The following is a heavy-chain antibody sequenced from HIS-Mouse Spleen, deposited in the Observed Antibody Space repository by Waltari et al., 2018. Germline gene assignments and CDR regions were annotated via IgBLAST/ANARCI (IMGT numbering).Heavy chain of an antibody. CDR3: AREIPYSSSWYDWYFDL. Sequence: QLQLQESGPGLVKPSETLSLTCTVSGGSISSSSYYWGWIRQPPGKGLEWIGSIYYSGNTSYNPSLKSRVTISVDTSRNQFCLKLSSVTAADTAVYYCAREIPYSSSWYDWYFDLWGRGTLVTVSS. CDR2: IYYSGNT. J-gene: IGHJ2*01. CDR1: GGSISSSSYY. D-gene: IGHD6-13*01. V-gene: IGHV4-39*07.